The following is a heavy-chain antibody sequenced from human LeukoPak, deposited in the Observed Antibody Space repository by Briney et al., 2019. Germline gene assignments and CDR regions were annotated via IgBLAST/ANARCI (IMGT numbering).Heavy chain of an antibody. Sequence: QAGGSLRLSCAASGFTFSSYAMGWVRQAPGKGLEWVSAISGSDSSTYYADSVKGRFTISRDNSKSTLYLQMNSLRAEDTAVYYCAKDSGTYYRGFNCWGQGTLVTVSS. J-gene: IGHJ5*01. CDR1: GFTFSSYA. CDR2: ISGSDSST. D-gene: IGHD1-26*01. V-gene: IGHV3-23*01. CDR3: AKDSGTYYRGFNC.